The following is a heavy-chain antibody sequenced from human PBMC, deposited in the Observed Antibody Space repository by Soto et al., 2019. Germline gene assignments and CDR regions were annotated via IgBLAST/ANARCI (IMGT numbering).Heavy chain of an antibody. CDR3: ARTIAVARMSWFDP. Sequence: NPSETLSLTCTVSGGSISSYYWSWIRQPPGKGLEWIGYIYYSGSTNYNPSLKSRVTISVDTSKNQFSLKLSSVTAADTAVYYCARTIAVARMSWFDPWGQGTLVTVFS. V-gene: IGHV4-59*01. CDR2: IYYSGST. D-gene: IGHD6-19*01. J-gene: IGHJ5*02. CDR1: GGSISSYY.